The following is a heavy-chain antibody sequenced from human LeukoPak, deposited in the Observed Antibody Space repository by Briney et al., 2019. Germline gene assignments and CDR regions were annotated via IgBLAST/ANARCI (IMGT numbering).Heavy chain of an antibody. Sequence: ASVKVSCKASGYKFTGYYMHWVRQAPGQGLEWMGWINPNSGGTNYAQKFQGRVTMTRDTSISTAYMELSRLRSDDTAVYYCARDTADSLGFDYWGQGTLVTVSS. CDR3: ARDTADSLGFDY. J-gene: IGHJ4*02. CDR1: GYKFTGYY. D-gene: IGHD5-18*01. CDR2: INPNSGGT. V-gene: IGHV1-2*02.